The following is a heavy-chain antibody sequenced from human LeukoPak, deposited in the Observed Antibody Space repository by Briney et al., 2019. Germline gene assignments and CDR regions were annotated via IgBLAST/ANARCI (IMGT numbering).Heavy chain of an antibody. CDR1: DGSISDWY. CDR2: FYYSGTT. CDR3: ARHYYGDVYYFDF. Sequence: PSETLSLTCTVTDGSISDWYWSWIRQSPGKGLEWIAYFYYSGTTRYNPSVKSRVTVSGDTSKNQFSLKLTSVSAADTAVYYCARHYYGDVYYFDFWGQGTLVTVSS. D-gene: IGHD4-17*01. V-gene: IGHV4-59*08. J-gene: IGHJ4*02.